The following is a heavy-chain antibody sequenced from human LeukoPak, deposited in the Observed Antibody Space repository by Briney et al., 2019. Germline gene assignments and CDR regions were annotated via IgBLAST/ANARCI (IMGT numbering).Heavy chain of an antibody. CDR2: IYYSGST. D-gene: IGHD5-24*01. CDR3: ARSKINLSALFDY. Sequence: SETLSLTCTVSGGSISSYYWGWIRQPPGKGLEWIGYIYYSGSTNYNPSLKSRVTISVDTSKNQFSLKLSSVTAADTAVYYCARSKINLSALFDYWGQGTLVTVSS. V-gene: IGHV4-59*01. CDR1: GGSISSYY. J-gene: IGHJ4*02.